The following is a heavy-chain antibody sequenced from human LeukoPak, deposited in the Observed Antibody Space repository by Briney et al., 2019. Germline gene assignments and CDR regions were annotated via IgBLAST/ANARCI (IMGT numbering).Heavy chain of an antibody. Sequence: GGSLRLSCAASGFTFSSYAMNWVRQVPGKGLEWVSTITGGGTTYYADSVKGRFTISRDNSKNTVSLQMNSLRAEDTAVYYCAGDGWHGLFTYWGQGTLVTVSS. V-gene: IGHV3-23*01. CDR1: GFTFSSYA. CDR2: ITGGGTT. D-gene: IGHD5-24*01. CDR3: AGDGWHGLFTY. J-gene: IGHJ4*02.